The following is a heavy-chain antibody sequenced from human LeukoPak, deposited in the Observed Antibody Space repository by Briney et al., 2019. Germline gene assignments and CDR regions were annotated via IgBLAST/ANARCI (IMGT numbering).Heavy chain of an antibody. CDR3: ARNYGSGSYYIDY. Sequence: GGSLRLSCAASGFTASSNYMSWVRQAPGKGLEWVSVIYSGGSTYCADSVKGRFTISRDNSKNTLYLQMNSLRAEDTAVYYCARNYGSGSYYIDYWGQGTLVTVSS. D-gene: IGHD3-10*01. CDR1: GFTASSNY. J-gene: IGHJ4*02. CDR2: IYSGGST. V-gene: IGHV3-66*01.